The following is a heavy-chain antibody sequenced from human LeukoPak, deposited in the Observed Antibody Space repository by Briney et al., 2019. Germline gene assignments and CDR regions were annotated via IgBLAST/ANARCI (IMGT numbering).Heavy chain of an antibody. CDR1: GGSFSGYY. V-gene: IGHV4-34*01. CDR3: ARQASRRFDP. J-gene: IGHJ5*02. CDR2: INHSGST. Sequence: PSETLSLTCAVYGGSFSGYYWNWIRQPPGKGLEWIGEINHSGSTNYNPSLKSRVTISADTSKNQFSLKLSSVSAAETAVYYCARQASRRFDPWGQGTLVTVSS.